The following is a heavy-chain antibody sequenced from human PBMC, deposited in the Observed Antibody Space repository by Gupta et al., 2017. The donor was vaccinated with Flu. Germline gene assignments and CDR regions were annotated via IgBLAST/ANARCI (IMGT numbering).Heavy chain of an antibody. CDR3: ARVKHICSGSQTTCHDY. V-gene: IGHV3-48*03. J-gene: IGHJ4*02. CDR2: SSSRGSTI. D-gene: IGHD2-21*01. Sequence: EVQLVESGGASVQLGWPLRLPCAACGFPFSSYEMNWVRQAPGKGLEWVAYSSSRGSTIYYADSVKGRFTISRDNAKNSLYLQMNSLRAEDTAVYYCARVKHICSGSQTTCHDYWGQGTLVTVSS. CDR1: GFPFSSYE.